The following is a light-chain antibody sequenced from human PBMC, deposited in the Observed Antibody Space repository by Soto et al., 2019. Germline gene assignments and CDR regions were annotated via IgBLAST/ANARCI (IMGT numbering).Light chain of an antibody. CDR3: CSHAGDNTYV. Sequence: QSVLTQPPSASATPGQRVTISCSGSTSNIEKFYVYWYQQLPGTAPKLLVYRDNQRPSGVPDRFSGSKSGNTASLTVSGLQAEDEADYFCCSHAGDNTYVFGTGTKLTVL. CDR2: RDN. J-gene: IGLJ1*01. CDR1: TSNIEKFY. V-gene: IGLV1-47*01.